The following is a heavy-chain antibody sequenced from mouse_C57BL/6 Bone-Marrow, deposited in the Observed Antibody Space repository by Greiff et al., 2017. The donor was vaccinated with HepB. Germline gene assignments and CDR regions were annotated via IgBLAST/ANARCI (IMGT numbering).Heavy chain of an antibody. CDR3: ARLYYYGSNY. D-gene: IGHD1-1*01. Sequence: EVQLVESGGDLVKPGGSLKLSCAASGFTFSSYGMSWVRQTPDKRLEWVATISSGGSYTYYPDSVKGRFTISRDNAKNTLYLQMSSLKSEDTAMYYCARLYYYGSNYWGQGTTLTVSS. J-gene: IGHJ2*01. V-gene: IGHV5-6*01. CDR1: GFTFSSYG. CDR2: ISSGGSYT.